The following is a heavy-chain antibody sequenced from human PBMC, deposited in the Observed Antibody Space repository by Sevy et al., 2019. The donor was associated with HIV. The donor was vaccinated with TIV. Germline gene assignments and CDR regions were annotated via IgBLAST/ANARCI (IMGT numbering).Heavy chain of an antibody. Sequence: GGSLRLSCAASGFTLSSYWMSWVRQAPGKGLEWVANIKQDGSEKYYVDSVKGRFTISRDNAKNSLYLQMNSLRVEDTAAYYDARARAYYYDNSGYSFDYWGQGTLVTVSS. J-gene: IGHJ4*02. CDR2: IKQDGSEK. D-gene: IGHD3-22*01. V-gene: IGHV3-7*01. CDR3: ARARAYYYDNSGYSFDY. CDR1: GFTLSSYW.